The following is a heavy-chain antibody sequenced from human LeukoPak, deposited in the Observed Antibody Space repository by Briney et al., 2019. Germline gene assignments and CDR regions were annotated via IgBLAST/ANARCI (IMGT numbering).Heavy chain of an antibody. CDR1: GFTVSSKY. V-gene: IGHV3-23*01. D-gene: IGHD6-6*01. CDR3: AKDPYSSSWVGWFDP. CDR2: ISGSGGST. J-gene: IGHJ5*02. Sequence: PGGSLRLSCAASGFTVSSKYMSWVRQAPGKGLEWVSAISGSGGSTYYADSVRGRFTISRDNSKNTLYLQMNSLRAEDTAVHYCAKDPYSSSWVGWFDPWGQGTLVTVSS.